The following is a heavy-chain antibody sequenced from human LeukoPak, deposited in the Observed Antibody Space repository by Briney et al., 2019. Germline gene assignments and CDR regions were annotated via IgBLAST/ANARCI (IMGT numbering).Heavy chain of an antibody. Sequence: ASVKVSCKASGYTFTSYDINWVRQATGQGLEWMGWMNPNSGNTGYAQKFQGRVTITRNTFISTAYMELSSLRSEDTAVYYCARFRSRYWFDPWGQGTLVTVSS. D-gene: IGHD6-13*01. CDR1: GYTFTSYD. V-gene: IGHV1-8*03. CDR3: ARFRSRYWFDP. CDR2: MNPNSGNT. J-gene: IGHJ5*02.